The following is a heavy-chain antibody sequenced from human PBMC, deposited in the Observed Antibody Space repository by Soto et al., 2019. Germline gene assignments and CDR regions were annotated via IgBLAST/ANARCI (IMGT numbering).Heavy chain of an antibody. Sequence: QVQLVEYGGGVVQPGRSLRLSCAASGFTFSSYGMHWVRQAPGKGLEWVAGISYDGSNKYCADSVKGRFTISRDNSKNTLYLQMNSLRAEDTAVYYCAKVVDWSGVGYFDYWGQGTLVTVSS. CDR1: GFTFSSYG. J-gene: IGHJ4*02. CDR3: AKVVDWSGVGYFDY. CDR2: ISYDGSNK. V-gene: IGHV3-30*18. D-gene: IGHD3-9*01.